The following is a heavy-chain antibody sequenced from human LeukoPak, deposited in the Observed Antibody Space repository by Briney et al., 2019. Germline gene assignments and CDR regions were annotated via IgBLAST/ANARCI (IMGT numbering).Heavy chain of an antibody. CDR2: MYYSGNT. V-gene: IGHV4-61*01. Sequence: SETLSLTCTVSGGSFSSGSNYWSWIRQPPGKGLEWVGYMYYSGNTNYNPSLKSRVTISIDTSRNQFSLKLRSVTAADTAVYYCARGLAVAGQISFDPWGQGTLVIVSS. D-gene: IGHD6-19*01. CDR1: GGSFSSGSNY. J-gene: IGHJ5*02. CDR3: ARGLAVAGQISFDP.